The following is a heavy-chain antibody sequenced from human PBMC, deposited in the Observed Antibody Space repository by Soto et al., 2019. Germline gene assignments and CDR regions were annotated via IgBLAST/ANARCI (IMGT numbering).Heavy chain of an antibody. D-gene: IGHD6-19*01. J-gene: IGHJ6*02. V-gene: IGHV1-3*01. CDR2: INAGNGNT. CDR1: GYTFTSYA. Sequence: QVQLVQSGAEVKKPGASVKVSCKASGYTFTSYAMHWVRQAPGQRLEWMGWINAGNGNTKYSQKFQGRVTITRDTSASTAYMELSSLRSEATAVYYCARDRAVVGSTYYYYGMDVWGQGTTVTVSS. CDR3: ARDRAVVGSTYYYYGMDV.